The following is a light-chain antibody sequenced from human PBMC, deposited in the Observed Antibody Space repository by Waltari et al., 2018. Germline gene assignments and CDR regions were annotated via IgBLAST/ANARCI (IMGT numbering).Light chain of an antibody. CDR1: QYVSSSY. V-gene: IGKV3-20*01. J-gene: IGKJ3*01. CDR3: QQYGSSPLT. Sequence: DTVLTPSPGTLSLSPGERATLSCRASQYVSSSYLAWYQQKPGQAPRLLIYGASSRASGIPDRFSGSGSGTDFTLTISRLEPEDFAVYYCQQYGSSPLTFGPGTKVDI. CDR2: GAS.